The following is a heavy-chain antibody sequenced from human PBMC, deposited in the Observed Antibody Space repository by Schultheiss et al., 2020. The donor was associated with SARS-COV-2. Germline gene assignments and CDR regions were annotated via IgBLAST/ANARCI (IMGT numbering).Heavy chain of an antibody. V-gene: IGHV4-59*11. CDR2: IYYSGST. Sequence: SQTLSLTCTVSGGSITSHYWGWIRQPPGKGPEWIGYIYYSGSTNYNPSLKSRVTISVDTSKNQFSLKLSSVTAADTAVYYCARDLGESGGYWGQGTLVTVSS. J-gene: IGHJ4*02. CDR3: ARDLGESGGY. CDR1: GGSITSHY. D-gene: IGHD3-10*01.